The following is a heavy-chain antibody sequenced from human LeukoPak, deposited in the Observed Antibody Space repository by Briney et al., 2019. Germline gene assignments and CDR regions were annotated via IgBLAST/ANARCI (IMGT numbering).Heavy chain of an antibody. CDR2: IWYDGSNK. Sequence: GGSLRLSCAASGFTFSSYGMHWVRQAPGKGLEWVAGIWYDGSNKYYADSVKGRFTISRDNSKNTLYLQMNSLRAEDTAVYYCARGTYYYDSSGYPYEYWGQGTLVTVSS. V-gene: IGHV3-33*01. D-gene: IGHD3-22*01. J-gene: IGHJ4*02. CDR3: ARGTYYYDSSGYPYEY. CDR1: GFTFSSYG.